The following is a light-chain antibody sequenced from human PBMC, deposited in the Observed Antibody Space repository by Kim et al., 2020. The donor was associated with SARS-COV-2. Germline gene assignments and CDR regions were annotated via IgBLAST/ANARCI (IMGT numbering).Light chain of an antibody. CDR1: QRVNNY. CDR3: QQRDNWPPT. V-gene: IGKV3-11*01. J-gene: IGKJ5*01. Sequence: SPGERATLSCRASQRVNNYLAGYQQKPGQAPRLRIYEASNRATGIPARFSGSGSGTDFTLTISTLEPEDFAVYYCQQRDNWPPTFGHGTRLEIK. CDR2: EAS.